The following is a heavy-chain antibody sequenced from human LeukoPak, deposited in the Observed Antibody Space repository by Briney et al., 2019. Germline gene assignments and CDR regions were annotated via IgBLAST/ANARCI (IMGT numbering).Heavy chain of an antibody. CDR1: GGSISSYY. Sequence: SETLSLTCTVSGGSISSYYWSWLRQPPGKGLEWIGYIYYSGSTNYNPSLKSRVTISVDTSKNQFSLKLSSVTAADTAVYYCARVGGGSYGNAFDIWGQGTMVTVSS. J-gene: IGHJ3*02. CDR2: IYYSGST. CDR3: ARVGGGSYGNAFDI. D-gene: IGHD1-26*01. V-gene: IGHV4-59*01.